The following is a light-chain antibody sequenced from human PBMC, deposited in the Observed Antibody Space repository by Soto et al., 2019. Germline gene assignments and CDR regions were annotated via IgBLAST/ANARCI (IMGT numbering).Light chain of an antibody. CDR1: QSISSW. Sequence: DIQMTQSPSTLSASVGDRVTITCWASQSISSWLAWYQQKPGKAPKLLIYKASSLESGVPSRFSGSGSGTEFTLTISSLQPDDFATYYCQQYNSYSPWTFGQGTKVEIK. V-gene: IGKV1-5*03. CDR3: QQYNSYSPWT. J-gene: IGKJ1*01. CDR2: KAS.